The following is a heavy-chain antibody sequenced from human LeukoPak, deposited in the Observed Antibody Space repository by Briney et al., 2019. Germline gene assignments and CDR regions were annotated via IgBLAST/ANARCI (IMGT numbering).Heavy chain of an antibody. Sequence: ASVKVSCKASGYTFTSYYMHWVRQAPGQGLEWMGIINPSGGSTSYAQKFQGRVTMTRDTSTITVYMELSSLRSEDTAVYYCARGSGITIFGVVKNWFDPWGQGTLVTVSS. D-gene: IGHD3-3*01. CDR2: INPSGGST. V-gene: IGHV1-46*01. CDR1: GYTFTSYY. J-gene: IGHJ5*02. CDR3: ARGSGITIFGVVKNWFDP.